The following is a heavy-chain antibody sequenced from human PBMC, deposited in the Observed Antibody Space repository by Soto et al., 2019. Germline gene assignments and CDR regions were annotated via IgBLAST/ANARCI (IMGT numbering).Heavy chain of an antibody. CDR3: ARDWPPLGFGELYDYYGMDV. Sequence: ASVKVSCKASGYTFTSYAMHWVRQAPGQRLEWMGWINAGNGNTKYSQKFQGRVTITRDTSASTAYMELSSLRSEDTAVYYCARDWPPLGFGELYDYYGMDVWGQGTTVTVSS. J-gene: IGHJ6*02. D-gene: IGHD3-10*01. V-gene: IGHV1-3*01. CDR1: GYTFTSYA. CDR2: INAGNGNT.